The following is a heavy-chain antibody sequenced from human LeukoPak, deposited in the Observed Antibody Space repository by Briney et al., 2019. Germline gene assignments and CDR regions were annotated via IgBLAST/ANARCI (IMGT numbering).Heavy chain of an antibody. Sequence: ASVKVSCKASGGTFSSYAISWVRQAPGQGLEWMGGIIPIFGTANYAQKFQGRVTITTDESTSTAYMELSSLRSEDTAVYYCARGFGYSYGMGGYWGQGTLVTVSS. CDR2: IIPIFGTA. V-gene: IGHV1-69*05. J-gene: IGHJ4*02. D-gene: IGHD5-18*01. CDR1: GGTFSSYA. CDR3: ARGFGYSYGMGGY.